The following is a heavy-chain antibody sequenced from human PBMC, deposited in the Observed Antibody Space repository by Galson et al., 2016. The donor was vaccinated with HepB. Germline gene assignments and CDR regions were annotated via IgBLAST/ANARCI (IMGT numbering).Heavy chain of an antibody. D-gene: IGHD2-15*01. CDR1: GDSVSSDTYY. CDR3: ARAYIPDMVAATLWGKVYYFDY. J-gene: IGHJ4*02. Sequence: SETLSLTCTVSGDSVSSDTYYWSWIRQPPGKGLECIGYIHYSGSTNYNPSLKSRVTISIDTSKNQFSLKLSSVTAADTAVYYCARAYIPDMVAATLWGKVYYFDYWRQGTLVTVST. CDR2: IHYSGST. V-gene: IGHV4-61*01.